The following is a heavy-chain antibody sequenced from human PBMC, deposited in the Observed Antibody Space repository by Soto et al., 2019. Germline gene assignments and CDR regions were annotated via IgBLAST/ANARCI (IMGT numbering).Heavy chain of an antibody. J-gene: IGHJ4*02. D-gene: IGHD2-21*02. CDR2: ISYDGSNE. CDR3: ARLYGSGDCYSD. CDR1: GFTFSSYG. Sequence: QVQLVESGGGVVQPGRSLRLSCAASGFTFSSYGMHWVRQAPGKGLEWVAVISYDGSNEYYADSVKGRFTISRDNSKNTLYLQMNSMRAEDTAAYYSARLYGSGDCYSDWGQGTLVTVSS. V-gene: IGHV3-30*03.